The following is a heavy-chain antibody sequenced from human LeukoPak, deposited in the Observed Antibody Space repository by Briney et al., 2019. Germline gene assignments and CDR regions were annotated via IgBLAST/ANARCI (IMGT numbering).Heavy chain of an antibody. CDR1: GYSFTSYW. D-gene: IGHD3-10*01. CDR3: ARTYYYGSGSYLAFDP. Sequence: GESLKITCKGFGYSFTSYWIGWVRQMPGKGLEWMGIIYPGDSDTRYSASFQGQVTISADKSISTAYLQWSSLKASDTAMYYCARTYYYGSGSYLAFDPWGQGTLVTVSS. J-gene: IGHJ5*02. V-gene: IGHV5-51*01. CDR2: IYPGDSDT.